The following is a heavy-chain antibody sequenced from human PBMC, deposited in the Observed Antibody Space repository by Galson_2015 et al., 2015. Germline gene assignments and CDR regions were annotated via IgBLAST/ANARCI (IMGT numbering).Heavy chain of an antibody. V-gene: IGHV1-18*04. J-gene: IGHJ4*02. CDR1: GYTFTSYG. Sequence: SVKVSCKASGYTFTSYGINWVRQAPGQGLEWMGWISPHNGNSKYVESLQDRLTMTADPSTSTVYMELRSLTSDDTGIYFCARKFFWVGYYSDSWGQGTPVIVSP. CDR3: ARKFFWVGYYSDS. D-gene: IGHD3-3*01. CDR2: ISPHNGNS.